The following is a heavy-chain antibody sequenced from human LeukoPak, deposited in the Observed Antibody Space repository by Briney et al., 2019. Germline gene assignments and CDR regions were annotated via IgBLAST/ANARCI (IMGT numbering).Heavy chain of an antibody. Sequence: SGGSLRLSCAASGFTFSSYNMNWVRQDPGKGLEWLSYISISSSTIYYADSVKCRFTIFRDNAKNSLYLQMNSLRDEDTAVYYCARHFLYYFDYWGQGTLVTVSS. CDR2: ISISSSTI. D-gene: IGHD3-3*02. J-gene: IGHJ4*02. V-gene: IGHV3-48*02. CDR3: ARHFLYYFDY. CDR1: GFTFSSYN.